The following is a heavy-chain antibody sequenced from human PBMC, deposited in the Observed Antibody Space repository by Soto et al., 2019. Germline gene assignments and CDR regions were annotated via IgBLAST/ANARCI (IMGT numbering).Heavy chain of an antibody. CDR2: IYYSGST. J-gene: IGHJ5*02. CDR1: GGSISSSSYY. V-gene: IGHV4-39*01. CDR3: ARPRDCSSTSCYGALDP. Sequence: SETLSLTCTVSGGSISSSSYYWGWIRQPPGKGLEWIGYIYYSGSTNYNPSLKSRVTISVDTSKNQFSLKLSSVTAADTAVYYCARPRDCSSTSCYGALDPWGQGTLVTSPQ. D-gene: IGHD2-2*01.